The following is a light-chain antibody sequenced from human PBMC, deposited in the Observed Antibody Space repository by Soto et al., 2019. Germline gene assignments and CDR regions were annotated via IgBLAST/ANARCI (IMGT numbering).Light chain of an antibody. J-gene: IGLJ2*01. CDR2: DVT. Sequence: QSALTQPRSVSGSPGQSVTISCTGTSSDVGGYNYVSWYQHHPGKAPKLIIYDVTKRPSGVPDRLSGSKSGNTASLTISGLQAEDEADYYCCSYAGNYTLIFGGGTKLTVL. CDR1: SSDVGGYNY. V-gene: IGLV2-11*01. CDR3: CSYAGNYTLI.